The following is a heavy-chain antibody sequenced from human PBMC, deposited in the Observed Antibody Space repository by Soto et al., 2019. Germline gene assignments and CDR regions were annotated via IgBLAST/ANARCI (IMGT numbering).Heavy chain of an antibody. D-gene: IGHD3-10*01. CDR3: ARDFLSGKP. V-gene: IGHV3-48*02. J-gene: IGHJ5*02. CDR1: GFSMYDYG. Sequence: EVQLVQSGGGLVQPGGSLRLSCVDSGFSMYDYGMNWVRQAPGKGLEWVSYISSSSSVIYYADSVKGRFTISRDNAKNSGYLQMNRVRDEDTAVYYCARDFLSGKPWGQGTQVTVSS. CDR2: ISSSSSVI.